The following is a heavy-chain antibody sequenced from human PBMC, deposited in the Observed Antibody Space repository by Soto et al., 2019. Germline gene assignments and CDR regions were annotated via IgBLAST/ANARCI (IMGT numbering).Heavy chain of an antibody. J-gene: IGHJ5*02. CDR1: GYTFTGYY. CDR3: ARSGSYMYNWFDP. Sequence: ASVKVSCKASGYTFTGYYMHWVRQAPGQGLEWMGWINPNSGGTNYAQKFQGRVTMTRDTSISTAYMELSRLRSDDTAVYYCARSGSYMYNWFDPWGQGTLVTVSS. CDR2: INPNSGGT. V-gene: IGHV1-2*02. D-gene: IGHD1-26*01.